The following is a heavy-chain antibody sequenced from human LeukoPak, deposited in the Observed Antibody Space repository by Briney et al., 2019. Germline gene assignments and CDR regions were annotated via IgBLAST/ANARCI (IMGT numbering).Heavy chain of an antibody. CDR1: GFTFSSYA. CDR3: ARDDYDGSGSLDY. D-gene: IGHD3-10*01. J-gene: IGHJ4*02. CDR2: ISYDGSNK. Sequence: GGSLRLSCAASGFTFSSYAMHWVRQAPGKGLEWVAVISYDGSNKYYADSVKGRFTISRDNSKNTLYLQMNSLRAEDTAVYYCARDDYDGSGSLDYWGQGTLVTVSS. V-gene: IGHV3-30-3*01.